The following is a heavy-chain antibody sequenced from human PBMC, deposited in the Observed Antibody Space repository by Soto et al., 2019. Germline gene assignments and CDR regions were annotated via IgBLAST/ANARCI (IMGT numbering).Heavy chain of an antibody. CDR3: AKGNPSGDWLLYGYYYYGMDV. V-gene: IGHV1-18*01. Sequence: ASVKVSCKASGYTFTSYGISWVRQAPGQGLEWMGWISAYNGNTNYAQKLQGRVTMTTDTSTSTAYMELRSLRSEDTAVYYCAKGNPSGDWLLYGYYYYGMDVWGQGTTVTVSS. CDR1: GYTFTSYG. J-gene: IGHJ6*02. D-gene: IGHD3-9*01. CDR2: ISAYNGNT.